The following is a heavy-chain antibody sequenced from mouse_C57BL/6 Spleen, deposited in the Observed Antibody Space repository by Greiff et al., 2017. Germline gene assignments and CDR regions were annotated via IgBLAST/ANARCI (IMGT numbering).Heavy chain of an antibody. CDR3: ARAEDYYGSSPYFDY. V-gene: IGHV1-82*01. CDR2: IYPGDGDT. D-gene: IGHD1-1*01. Sequence: VKLQQSGPELVKPGASVKISCKASGYAFSSSWMNWVKQRPGKGLEWIGRIYPGDGDTNYNGKFKGKATLTADKSSSTAYMQLSSLTSEDSAVYFCARAEDYYGSSPYFDYWGQGTTLTVSS. J-gene: IGHJ2*01. CDR1: GYAFSSSW.